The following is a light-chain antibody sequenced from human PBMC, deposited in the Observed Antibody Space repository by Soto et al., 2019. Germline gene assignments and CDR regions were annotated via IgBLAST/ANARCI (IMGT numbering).Light chain of an antibody. J-gene: IGKJ5*01. CDR3: LQDYNYPIT. V-gene: IGKV1-6*01. CDR2: KAS. CDR1: QSISSY. Sequence: IHMTQSPSSLSASVGDRFTITCRASQSISSYLNWYQQKPGKAPKLLIYKASTLEGEVPSRFRGSGSETDFTLTISSLQPEDFATYYCLQDYNYPITFGQGTRLEIK.